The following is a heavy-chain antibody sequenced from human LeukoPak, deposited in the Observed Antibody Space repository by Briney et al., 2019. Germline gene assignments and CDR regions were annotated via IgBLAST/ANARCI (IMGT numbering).Heavy chain of an antibody. J-gene: IGHJ4*02. D-gene: IGHD3-16*02. Sequence: ASVKVSCKASGYTFTNYAMNWVRQAPGQGLEWMGWIHPSTGNPAYAQGFTGRFVFSLDTSVSTTYLQISSLKAEDTAVYFCARAFQSLGGLSLPDYWGQGTLVTVSS. CDR1: GYTFTNYA. V-gene: IGHV7-4-1*02. CDR2: IHPSTGNP. CDR3: ARAFQSLGGLSLPDY.